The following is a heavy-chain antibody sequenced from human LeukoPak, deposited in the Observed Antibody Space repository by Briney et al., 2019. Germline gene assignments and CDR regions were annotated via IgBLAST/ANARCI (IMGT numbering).Heavy chain of an antibody. V-gene: IGHV3-30*09. Sequence: GRSLRLSCAASGFTFSSYAMHWVRQAPGKGLEWVAVISYDGSNKYYADSVKGRFGISRDNSKNTVYLQMNSLRAEDTAVYYCARGPLYCSKIRCYGLFEYWGQGTLVTVSS. CDR1: GFTFSSYA. D-gene: IGHD2-2*01. J-gene: IGHJ4*02. CDR3: ARGPLYCSKIRCYGLFEY. CDR2: ISYDGSNK.